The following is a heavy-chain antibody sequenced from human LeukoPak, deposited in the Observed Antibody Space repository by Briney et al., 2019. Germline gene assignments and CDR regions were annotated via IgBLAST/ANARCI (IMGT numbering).Heavy chain of an antibody. Sequence: PGGSLRLSCVASGFTFSDYHMSRLRQAPGKGPEWLAYISGTVGFIEYAESVKGRFTISRDNAKNSLYLQMNSLKVEDTAIYYWVDCWGQGTLVTVSS. J-gene: IGHJ4*02. D-gene: IGHD2-21*02. CDR2: ISGTVGFI. V-gene: IGHV3-11*01. CDR3: VDC. CDR1: GFTFSDYH.